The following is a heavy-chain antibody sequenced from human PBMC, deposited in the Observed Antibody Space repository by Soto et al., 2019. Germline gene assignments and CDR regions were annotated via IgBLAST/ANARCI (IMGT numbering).Heavy chain of an antibody. CDR3: ARVARGYSGYDSQLFDY. V-gene: IGHV4-4*07. D-gene: IGHD5-12*01. Sequence: SETLSLTCTVSGGSISSYYWSWIRQPAGKGLEWIGRIYTSGSTNYNPSLKSRVTMSVDTPKNQFSLKLSSVTAADTAVYYCARVARGYSGYDSQLFDYWGQGTLVTVSS. CDR2: IYTSGST. CDR1: GGSISSYY. J-gene: IGHJ4*02.